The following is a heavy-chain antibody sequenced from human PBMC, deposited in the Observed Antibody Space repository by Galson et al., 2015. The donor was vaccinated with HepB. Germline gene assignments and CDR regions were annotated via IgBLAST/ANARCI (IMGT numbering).Heavy chain of an antibody. V-gene: IGHV1-69*02. CDR3: ARSAYYYDSSGYAPNYYYYYGMDV. Sequence: SVKVSCKASGGTFSSYTISWVRQAPGQGLEWMGRIIPILGIANYAQKFQGRVTITADKSTSTAYMELSSLRSEDTAVYYCARSAYYYDSSGYAPNYYYYYGMDVWGQGTTVTVSS. CDR1: GGTFSSYT. CDR2: IIPILGIA. D-gene: IGHD3-22*01. J-gene: IGHJ6*02.